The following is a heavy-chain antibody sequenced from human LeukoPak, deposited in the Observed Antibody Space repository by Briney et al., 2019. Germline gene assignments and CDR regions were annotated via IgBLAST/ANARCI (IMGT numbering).Heavy chain of an antibody. CDR2: MNPNSGNT. J-gene: IGHJ6*03. Sequence: ASVKVSCKASGYTFTSYDINWVRQATGQGLEWMGWMNPNSGNTGYPQKFQGRVTMTRNTSISTAYMELSSLRSEDPAVYYCARGTEYGDYVLYYYYYMDVWGKGTTVTVSS. V-gene: IGHV1-8*01. CDR3: ARGTEYGDYVLYYYYYMDV. CDR1: GYTFTSYD. D-gene: IGHD4-17*01.